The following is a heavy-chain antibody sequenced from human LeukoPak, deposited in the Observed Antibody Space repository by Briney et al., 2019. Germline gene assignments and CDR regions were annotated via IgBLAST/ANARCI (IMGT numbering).Heavy chain of an antibody. CDR2: IYHSGST. V-gene: IGHV4-38-2*02. CDR1: GYSNSSGYY. J-gene: IGHJ4*02. D-gene: IGHD5-18*01. CDR3: AKDGGTWIQPGYYFDY. Sequence: SETLSLTCTVSGYSNSSGYYWGWIRQPPGKGLEWIGSIYHSGSTYYNPSLNSRVTISVDTSKNQFSLKLSSVTAADTAVYYCAKDGGTWIQPGYYFDYWGQGTLVTVSS.